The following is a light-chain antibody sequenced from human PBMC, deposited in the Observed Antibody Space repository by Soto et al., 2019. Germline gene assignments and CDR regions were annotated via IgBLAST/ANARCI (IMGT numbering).Light chain of an antibody. V-gene: IGKV1-8*01. CDR1: QGISSY. CDR3: QQYYSHPLT. Sequence: AIRMTQSPSSLSASTGDRVTITCRASQGISSYLAWYQQKPGKAPKLLIYAASTLQSGVPSRFSGSGSGTDCTLTISCLQSEDFATYYCQQYYSHPLTFGGGTKVEIK. J-gene: IGKJ4*01. CDR2: AAS.